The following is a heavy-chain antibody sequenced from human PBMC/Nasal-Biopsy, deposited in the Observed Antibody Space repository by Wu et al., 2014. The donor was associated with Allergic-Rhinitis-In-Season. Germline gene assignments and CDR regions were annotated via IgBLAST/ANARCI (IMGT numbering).Heavy chain of an antibody. J-gene: IGHJ4*02. V-gene: IGHV3-23*01. CDR3: ATESWHRFEY. CDR2: IRASGAGA. CDR1: GFTFSNFA. Sequence: LRLSCATSGFTFSNFAMMWLRQTPGKGLEWVSSIRASGAGANYAESVKGRFTISRDNSKNTLYLQMNSLRAEDTAVYYCATESWHRFEYWGQGTLVTVSS. D-gene: IGHD3-16*02.